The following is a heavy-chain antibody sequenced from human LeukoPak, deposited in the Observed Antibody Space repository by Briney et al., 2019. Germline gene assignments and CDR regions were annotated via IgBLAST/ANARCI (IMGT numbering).Heavy chain of an antibody. CDR3: ARAEMGAHDYYGMDV. D-gene: IGHD5-24*01. CDR2: IKQDGSEK. V-gene: IGHV3-7*01. CDR1: GFTFSNAW. Sequence: GGSLRLSCAASGFTFSNAWMNWVRQAPGKGLEWVANIKQDGSEKYYVESVKGRFTISRDNAKNSLYLQMNSLRAEDTAVYYCARAEMGAHDYYGMDVWGQGTTVTVSS. J-gene: IGHJ6*02.